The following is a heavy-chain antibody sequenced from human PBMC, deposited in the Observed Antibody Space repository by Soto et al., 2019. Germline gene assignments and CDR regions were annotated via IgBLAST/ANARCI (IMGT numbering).Heavy chain of an antibody. V-gene: IGHV3-11*06. CDR2: INSAGPST. Sequence: VQLVESGGGLVKPGGSLRLSCAASGFTFSDYYMGWVRQAPGKGLEWVSVIKSTRYINSAGPSTNYADSVRGRFTISRDNAKNSLYLQMNSLRAEDTAVYYCARGFNYNFWDGYFTTPYFDFWGQGTLLTVSS. CDR1: GFTFSDYY. CDR3: ARGFNYNFWDGYFTTPYFDF. D-gene: IGHD3-3*01. J-gene: IGHJ4*02.